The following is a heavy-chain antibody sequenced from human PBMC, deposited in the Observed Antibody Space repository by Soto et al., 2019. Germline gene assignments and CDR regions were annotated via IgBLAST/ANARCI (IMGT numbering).Heavy chain of an antibody. Sequence: GGSLRLSCAASGFTFGGHSMNWVRQAPGKGLEWVSSITRSGNFIYYADSVKGRFTISRDNAKSSLYLQMNSLRAEDTAVYFCARESSNSLLLDYWVQGILVTVSS. CDR3: ARESSNSLLLDY. CDR1: GFTFGGHS. J-gene: IGHJ4*02. CDR2: ITRSGNFI. D-gene: IGHD6-13*01. V-gene: IGHV3-21*01.